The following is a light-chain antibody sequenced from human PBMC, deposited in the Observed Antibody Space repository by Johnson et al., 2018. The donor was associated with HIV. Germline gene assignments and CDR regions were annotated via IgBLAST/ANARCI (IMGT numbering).Light chain of an antibody. CDR3: GTWDSSLGAYV. J-gene: IGLJ1*01. CDR1: SSNIGNNY. V-gene: IGLV1-51*01. CDR2: DNN. Sequence: QSVLTQPPSVSAAPGQKVTISCSGSSSNIGNNYVSWYQQLPGTAPKLLIYDNNKRPSGIPDRFSGSTSGTSATLGITGLPTGDEADYYCGTWDSSLGAYVFGTGTKVTVL.